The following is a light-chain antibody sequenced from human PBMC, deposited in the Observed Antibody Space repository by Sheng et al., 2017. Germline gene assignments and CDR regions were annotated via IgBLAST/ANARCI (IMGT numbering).Light chain of an antibody. CDR1: QDIGNS. CDR3: QQYNGYPWT. J-gene: IGKJ1*01. V-gene: IGKV1-17*03. CDR2: AAY. Sequence: DIQMTQSPSAMSASVGDTVTITCRASQDIGNSLAWFQQKPGQAPKRLIYAAYTLQRGVPSRFTGSGSGTDFTLTIYSLQPDDFATYYCQQYNGYPWTFGLGTKVEI.